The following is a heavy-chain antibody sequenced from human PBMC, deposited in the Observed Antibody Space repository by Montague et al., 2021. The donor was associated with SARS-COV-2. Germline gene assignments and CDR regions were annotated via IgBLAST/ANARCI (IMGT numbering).Heavy chain of an antibody. CDR3: ARYSVEYCIGGRCLYGMDV. CDR1: GGFIRSSSHY. J-gene: IGHJ6*02. V-gene: IGHV4-39*01. CDR2: IYHSGST. D-gene: IGHD2-15*01. Sequence: SETLSLTCTVSGGFIRSSSHYWGWIRQPPGKGLEWIGSIYHSGSTYYNPSLKSRVTISVDTSKNQFSLKLSSVTAADTAVYYCARYSVEYCIGGRCLYGMDVWGQGTTVTVSS.